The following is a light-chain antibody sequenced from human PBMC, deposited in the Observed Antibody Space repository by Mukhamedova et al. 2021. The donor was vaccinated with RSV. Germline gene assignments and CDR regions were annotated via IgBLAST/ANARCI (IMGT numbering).Light chain of an antibody. Sequence: TISCTGTSSDVGSYNLVSWYQQHPGKAPKLMIYEGSKRPSGVSNRFSGSKSGNTASLTISGLQAEDEADYYCCSYAGSSTFVVFGG. CDR1: SSDVGSYNL. J-gene: IGLJ2*01. CDR2: EGS. V-gene: IGLV2-23*03. CDR3: CSYAGSSTFVV.